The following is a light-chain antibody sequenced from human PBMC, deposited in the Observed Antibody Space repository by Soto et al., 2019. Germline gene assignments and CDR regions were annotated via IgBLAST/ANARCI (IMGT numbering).Light chain of an antibody. Sequence: QSVLTQPPSVSAAPRQKVTISCSGSSSNMGNNYVSWYQQLPGTAPKLLIYDNNKRPSGIPDRFSGSKSGTSAALGIAGLQTGDEADYYCGTWDTSLGAGLFGGGTKLTVL. V-gene: IGLV1-51*01. CDR1: SSNMGNNY. CDR2: DNN. CDR3: GTWDTSLGAGL. J-gene: IGLJ2*01.